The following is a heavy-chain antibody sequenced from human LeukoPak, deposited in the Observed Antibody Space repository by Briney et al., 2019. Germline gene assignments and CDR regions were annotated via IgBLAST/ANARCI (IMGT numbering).Heavy chain of an antibody. CDR1: RFIFSSYE. Sequence: PGGSLRLSCAASRFIFSSYEMNWVRQAPGKGLEWVPYIDSSGSTIYYADSVKGRFTISRDNAKNSLYLQMNSLRAEDTAVYYCAELGITMIGGVWGKGTTVTISS. V-gene: IGHV3-48*03. D-gene: IGHD3-10*02. CDR2: IDSSGSTI. J-gene: IGHJ6*04. CDR3: AELGITMIGGV.